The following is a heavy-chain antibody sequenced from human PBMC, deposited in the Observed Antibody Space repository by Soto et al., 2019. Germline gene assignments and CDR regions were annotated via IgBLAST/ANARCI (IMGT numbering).Heavy chain of an antibody. CDR1: GYTFTTYG. CDR2: ISAYNGNT. CDR3: ARGEVVYSYGMDA. D-gene: IGHD1-26*01. J-gene: IGHJ6*02. Sequence: ASVKVSCKASGYTFTTYGISWVRQAPGQGLEWMGWISAYNGNTKYAQRLQGRVTMTTDTSTSTAYMELRSLRSDDTAVYYCARGEVVYSYGMDAWGQGTTVTVSS. V-gene: IGHV1-18*01.